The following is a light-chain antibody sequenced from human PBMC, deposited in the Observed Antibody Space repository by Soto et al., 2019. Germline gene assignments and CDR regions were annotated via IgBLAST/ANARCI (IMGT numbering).Light chain of an antibody. CDR1: QSISRS. CDR2: DVS. Sequence: DIQMTQSPSTLSASVGDRVTITCRASQSISRSLAWYQHQPGKAPKLLIYDVSSLESGVPSRFSGFGSGTECTLSISRLQPDDFGTYYCQQFYLGWTFGQGTKVDLK. CDR3: QQFYLGWT. J-gene: IGKJ1*01. V-gene: IGKV1-5*01.